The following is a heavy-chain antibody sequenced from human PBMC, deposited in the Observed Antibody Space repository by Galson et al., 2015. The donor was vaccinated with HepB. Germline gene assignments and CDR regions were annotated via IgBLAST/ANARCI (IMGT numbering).Heavy chain of an antibody. CDR3: ARDWVVVVPAAPDDAFDI. D-gene: IGHD2-2*01. V-gene: IGHV1-2*02. Sequence: SVKVSCKASGYTFTGYYMHWVRQAPGQGLEWMGWINPNSGGTNYAQKFQGRVTMTRDTSISTAYMELSRLRSDETAVYYCARDWVVVVPAAPDDAFDIWGQGTMVTVSS. CDR2: INPNSGGT. J-gene: IGHJ3*02. CDR1: GYTFTGYY.